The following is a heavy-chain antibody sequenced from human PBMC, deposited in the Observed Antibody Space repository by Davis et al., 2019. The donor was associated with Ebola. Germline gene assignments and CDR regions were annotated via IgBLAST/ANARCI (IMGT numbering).Heavy chain of an antibody. CDR3: ATNGSSDAFHI. V-gene: IGHV5-51*01. J-gene: IGHJ3*02. CDR1: GYNFPNYW. CDR2: IYLSDSDT. Sequence: GESLKISCKASGYNFPNYWIGWVRQMPGKGLEWMGVIYLSDSDTRYSPSFQGQVTISADKSINTAYLHWSGLKASDTAMYYCATNGSSDAFHIGGQGTMVTVSS. D-gene: IGHD1-26*01.